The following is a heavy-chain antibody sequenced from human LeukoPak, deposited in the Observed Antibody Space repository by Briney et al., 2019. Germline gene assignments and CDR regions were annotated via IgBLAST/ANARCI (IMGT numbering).Heavy chain of an antibody. CDR3: VRDDYVWGSSRINWFDP. CDR1: GYTFLGYY. D-gene: IGHD3-16*01. J-gene: IGHJ5*02. CDR2: INPNSGST. Sequence: ASVKVSCNASGYTFLGYYMHWVRQAHGQGLEWMGWINPNSGSTNYAQKFQGRVTMTRDTSSSTAYMELSRLRVDDTAVYYCVRDDYVWGSSRINWFDPWGQGTLVTVSS. V-gene: IGHV1-2*02.